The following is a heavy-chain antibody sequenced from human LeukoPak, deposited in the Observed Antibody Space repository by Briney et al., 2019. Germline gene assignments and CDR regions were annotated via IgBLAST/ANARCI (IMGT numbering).Heavy chain of an antibody. V-gene: IGHV3-64D*09. J-gene: IGHJ6*02. Sequence: PWGSLRLSCSVSGFTFSSYGMHWVRQAPGKGLDYVSAISSNGGSTYYADSVEGRFTISRDNSKNTLHLQMSSLRPEDTAVYYCVKDSGGLPIYGMDVWGQGTTVTVSS. CDR1: GFTFSSYG. CDR3: VKDSGGLPIYGMDV. D-gene: IGHD5-12*01. CDR2: ISSNGGST.